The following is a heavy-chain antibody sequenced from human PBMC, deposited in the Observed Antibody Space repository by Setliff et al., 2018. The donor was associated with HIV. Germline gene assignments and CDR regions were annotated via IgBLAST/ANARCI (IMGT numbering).Heavy chain of an antibody. V-gene: IGHV1-69*02. CDR3: VRGVQSPPHYSYYYMDV. CDR1: RSTFNSHT. D-gene: IGHD3-3*01. Sequence: WASVKVSCKASRSTFNSHTINWVRQAPGQGLDWMGRIITILGVANYAQRFQGKVTITADKSTSTAYMELTSLRFDDTAMYYCVRGVQSPPHYSYYYMDVWGEGTMVTVSS. CDR2: IITILGVA. J-gene: IGHJ6*03.